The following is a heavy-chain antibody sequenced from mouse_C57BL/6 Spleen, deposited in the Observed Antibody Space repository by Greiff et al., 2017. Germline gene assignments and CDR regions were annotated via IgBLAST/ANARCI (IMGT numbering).Heavy chain of an antibody. CDR2: IYPGDGDT. D-gene: IGHD2-3*01. Sequence: VQLQQSGAELVKPGASVKISCKASGYAFSSYWMNWVKQRPGKGLEWIGQIYPGDGDTNYNGKFKGKATLTADKSSSTAYMQLSSLTSEDSAVDFCARLIYDGYYGFADWGQGTLVTVS. J-gene: IGHJ3*01. V-gene: IGHV1-80*01. CDR1: GYAFSSYW. CDR3: ARLIYDGYYGFAD.